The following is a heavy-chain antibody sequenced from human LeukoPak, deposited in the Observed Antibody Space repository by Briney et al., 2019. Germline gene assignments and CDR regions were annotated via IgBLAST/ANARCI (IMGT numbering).Heavy chain of an antibody. CDR1: GFTVSSNY. Sequence: GGSLRLSCAASGFTVSSNYMNWVRQAPGKGLEWVSVIYSGGSTYYADSVKGRFTISRDNSKNTLYLQMNSLRDEDTAVYYCARYGLGAHAFDIWGQGTMVTVSS. J-gene: IGHJ3*02. D-gene: IGHD3/OR15-3a*01. CDR3: ARYGLGAHAFDI. CDR2: IYSGGST. V-gene: IGHV3-66*01.